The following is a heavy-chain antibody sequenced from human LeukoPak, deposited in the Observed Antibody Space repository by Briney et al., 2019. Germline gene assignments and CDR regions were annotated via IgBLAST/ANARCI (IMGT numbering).Heavy chain of an antibody. Sequence: GGSLRLSCAASGLIFSSSGMLWVRQAPGKGLEWVAFTQYDESNKYYADSVKGRLTISRDNSKNTVFLQMNSLRPEDTALYYCAKQMIERPHYYYMDVWGKGTTVTVSS. CDR2: TQYDESNK. CDR1: GLIFSSSG. CDR3: AKQMIERPHYYYMDV. J-gene: IGHJ6*03. V-gene: IGHV3-30*02. D-gene: IGHD3-22*01.